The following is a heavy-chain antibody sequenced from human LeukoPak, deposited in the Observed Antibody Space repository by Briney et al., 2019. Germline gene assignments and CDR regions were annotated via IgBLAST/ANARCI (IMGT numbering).Heavy chain of an antibody. J-gene: IGHJ3*02. CDR2: IYYSGST. V-gene: IGHV4-59*01. CDR3: ARGSERDCVWGHDAFDI. Sequence: SETLSLTCTVSGGSISRYYWSWIRQPPGKGLEWIGYIYYSGSTNYNPSLKSRVTISVDTSKNQFSLKLSSVTAADTAVYYCARGSERDCVWGHDAFDIWGQGTMVTVSS. CDR1: GGSISRYY. D-gene: IGHD3-16*01.